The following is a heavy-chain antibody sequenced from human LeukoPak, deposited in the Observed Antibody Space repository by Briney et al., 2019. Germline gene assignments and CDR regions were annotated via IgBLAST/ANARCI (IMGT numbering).Heavy chain of an antibody. CDR2: IYSSDT. CDR3: ARGSYFDY. CDR1: GFTVSSNY. Sequence: GGSLRLSCAASGFTVSSNYMSWVRQAPGKGLEWVSVIYSSDTYYADSVKGRFTISGDNSKNTLYLQMNSLRVEDTAVYYCARGSYFDYWGQGTLVTVSS. V-gene: IGHV3-53*01. J-gene: IGHJ4*02.